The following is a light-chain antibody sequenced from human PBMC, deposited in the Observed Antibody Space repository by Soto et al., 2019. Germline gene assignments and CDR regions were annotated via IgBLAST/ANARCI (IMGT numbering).Light chain of an antibody. J-gene: IGLJ1*01. CDR2: DVS. V-gene: IGLV2-14*01. Sequence: QSALTQPASVSGSPGQSITISCTGTSSDVGGYNYVSWYQQHPGKAPKLMIYDVSNRPSGVSNRFSGSKSGNTASLTISGLQAEDEADYYCSSPTSSSTDVFGTGTKLTVL. CDR3: SSPTSSSTDV. CDR1: SSDVGGYNY.